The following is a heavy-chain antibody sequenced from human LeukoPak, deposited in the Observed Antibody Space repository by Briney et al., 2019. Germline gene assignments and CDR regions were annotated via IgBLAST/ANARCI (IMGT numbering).Heavy chain of an antibody. Sequence: SETLSLTCTVSGGSISSSTYYWGWIRQPPGKGLEWIGSIYYSGSTYYNPSLKSRVTISVDTSENQFSLKLSSVTAADTAVYFCARPTFSGYYSGPFDIWGQGTIVTVSS. J-gene: IGHJ3*02. CDR2: IYYSGST. D-gene: IGHD3-22*01. CDR3: ARPTFSGYYSGPFDI. CDR1: GGSISSSTYY. V-gene: IGHV4-39*01.